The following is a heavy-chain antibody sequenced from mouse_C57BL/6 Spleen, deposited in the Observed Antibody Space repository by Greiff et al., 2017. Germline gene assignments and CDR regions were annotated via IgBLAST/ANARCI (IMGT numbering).Heavy chain of an antibody. CDR1: GYTFTSYW. CDR2: IPPNSGST. CDR3: ARGGYYGSPWFAY. V-gene: IGHV1-64*01. D-gene: IGHD1-1*01. Sequence: QVQLQQPGAELVKPGASVKLSCKASGYTFTSYWMHWVKQRPGQGLEWIGMIPPNSGSTNYNEKFKSKATLTVDKSSSTAYMQLSSLTSEDSAVYYCARGGYYGSPWFAYWGQGTLVTVSA. J-gene: IGHJ3*01.